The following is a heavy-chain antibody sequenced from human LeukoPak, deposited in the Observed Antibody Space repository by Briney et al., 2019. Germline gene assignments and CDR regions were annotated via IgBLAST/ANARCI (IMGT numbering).Heavy chain of an antibody. CDR2: INPNSGGT. Sequence: GASVKVSCKASGYTFSDYYIHWVRQAPGQGLEWRGWINPNSGGTKYAQKFQGRVTMTRDTSITTAYMEVSSLRSDDTAVYYCARYSSGSPFDHWGQGIQITVSS. CDR1: GYTFSDYY. D-gene: IGHD6-19*01. V-gene: IGHV1-2*02. J-gene: IGHJ4*02. CDR3: ARYSSGSPFDH.